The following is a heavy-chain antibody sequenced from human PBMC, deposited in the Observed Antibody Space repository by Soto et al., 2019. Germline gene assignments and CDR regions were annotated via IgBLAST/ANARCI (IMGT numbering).Heavy chain of an antibody. CDR1: GGSFRSDA. V-gene: IGHV3-23*01. Sequence: GGSLRLSGAASGGSFRSDAMSWVRQGPGKGLEWFSAISGSGGSTYYADSVKGRFTISRDNSKNKLYLQMNSLRAEDTAVYYCAKTVGAPRDWGQGTLVTVSS. CDR2: ISGSGGST. J-gene: IGHJ4*02. D-gene: IGHD1-26*01. CDR3: AKTVGAPRD.